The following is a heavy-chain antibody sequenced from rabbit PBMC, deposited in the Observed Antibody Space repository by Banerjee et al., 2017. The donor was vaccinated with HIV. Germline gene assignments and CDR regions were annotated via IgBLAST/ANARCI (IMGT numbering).Heavy chain of an antibody. CDR2: ISTSSGST. CDR3: ARDTVDTTGYVFNL. Sequence: QEQLVESGGGLVQPEGSLTLTCTASGFSFSSSYWMCWVRQAPGKGLEWIACISTSSGSTYYASWAKGRFTISKTSSTTVTLQMTSLTASDTATYFCARDTVDTTGYVFNLWGQGTLVTVS. CDR1: GFSFSSSYW. J-gene: IGHJ4*01. D-gene: IGHD7-1*01. V-gene: IGHV1S45*01.